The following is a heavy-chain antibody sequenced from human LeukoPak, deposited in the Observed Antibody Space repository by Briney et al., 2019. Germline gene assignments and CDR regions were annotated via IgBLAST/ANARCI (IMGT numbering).Heavy chain of an antibody. CDR3: ARDLGMTTVRFDP. J-gene: IGHJ5*02. D-gene: IGHD4-17*01. Sequence: SVKVSCKASGGTFSSYAISWVRQAPGQGLEWMGGIIPIFGTANYAQKFQGRVTITADESTSTAYMELSSLRSEDTAVYYCARDLGMTTVRFDPWGQGTLVTVSS. CDR1: GGTFSSYA. V-gene: IGHV1-69*13. CDR2: IIPIFGTA.